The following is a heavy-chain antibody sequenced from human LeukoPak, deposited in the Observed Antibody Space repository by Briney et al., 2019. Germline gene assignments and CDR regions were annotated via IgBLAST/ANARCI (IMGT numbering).Heavy chain of an antibody. D-gene: IGHD2/OR15-2a*01. V-gene: IGHV3-30-3*01. Sequence: GGSLRLSCAASGFTLRAHSMHWVRQTPGKGLEWVAFTSYDGSKKYYGDSVKGRFTISRDNSKNTLYLEVSTLRAEDTAVYYCTRNPEMQYWFDPWGQGTLVTVSS. J-gene: IGHJ5*02. CDR1: GFTLRAHS. CDR2: TSYDGSKK. CDR3: TRNPEMQYWFDP.